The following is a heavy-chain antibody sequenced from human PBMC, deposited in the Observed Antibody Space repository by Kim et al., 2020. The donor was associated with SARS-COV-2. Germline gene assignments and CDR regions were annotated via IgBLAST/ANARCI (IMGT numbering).Heavy chain of an antibody. D-gene: IGHD3-22*01. J-gene: IGHJ4*02. Sequence: YTPSLKSRVTISVDTSKNQFSLKLSSVTAADTAVYYCASFDYYDSSGFDYWGQGTLVTVSS. V-gene: IGHV4-39*01. CDR3: ASFDYYDSSGFDY.